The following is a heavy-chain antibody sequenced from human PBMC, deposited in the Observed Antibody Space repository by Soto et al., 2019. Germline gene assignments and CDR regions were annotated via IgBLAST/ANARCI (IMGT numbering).Heavy chain of an antibody. CDR2: ISYDGSDK. CDR1: GLSFSNSG. Sequence: QVQLVESGGGVVQPGRSLRLSCAASGLSFSNSGMHWVRQAPGKGLEWVAVISYDGSDKYYADSVKGRFTISRDNSKNTLYLQMNSLRNEDTAVYYCANWGGRRTTNFFSGPFDFWGQGTLVTVSS. CDR3: ANWGGRRTTNFFSGPFDF. D-gene: IGHD3-16*01. J-gene: IGHJ4*02. V-gene: IGHV3-30*18.